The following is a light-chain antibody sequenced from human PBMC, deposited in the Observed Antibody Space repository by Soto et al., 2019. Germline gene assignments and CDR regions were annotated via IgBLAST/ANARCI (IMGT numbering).Light chain of an antibody. Sequence: AIRMTQSPSSFSASTGDRVTITCRASQGIRSHLAWYQVKPGKAPRLLIYTASYLESGVPSRFSDSGSGTDFTLTISSLQSEDFAVYYCQQYFSYPLTFGGGTKVEIK. CDR1: QGIRSH. V-gene: IGKV1-8*01. J-gene: IGKJ4*01. CDR3: QQYFSYPLT. CDR2: TAS.